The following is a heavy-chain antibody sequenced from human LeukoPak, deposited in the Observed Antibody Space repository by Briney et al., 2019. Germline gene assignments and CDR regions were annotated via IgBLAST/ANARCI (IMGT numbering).Heavy chain of an antibody. Sequence: PGGSLRLSCTAAGFNFNLYNMNWVRQAPGKGLEWVANIKQDGSEKYYVDSVKGRFTISRDNAKNSLYLQMNSLRAEDTAVYYCARQVLLWFGEIAAFDIWGQGTMVTVSS. CDR1: GFNFNLYN. D-gene: IGHD3-10*01. CDR2: IKQDGSEK. CDR3: ARQVLLWFGEIAAFDI. V-gene: IGHV3-7*01. J-gene: IGHJ3*02.